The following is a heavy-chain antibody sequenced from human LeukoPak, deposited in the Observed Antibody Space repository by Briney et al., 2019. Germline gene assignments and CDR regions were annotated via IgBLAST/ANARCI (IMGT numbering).Heavy chain of an antibody. CDR1: GFTFSSYA. CDR2: ISYDGSNK. V-gene: IGHV3-30-3*01. J-gene: IGHJ1*01. D-gene: IGHD2/OR15-2a*01. Sequence: GGSLRLSCAASGFTFSSYAMHWVRQAPGKGLEWVAVISYDGSNKYYADSVKGRFTISRDNSKNTLYLQMNSLRAEDTAVYYCAREKIIRHEYFQHWGQGTLVTVSS. CDR3: AREKIIRHEYFQH.